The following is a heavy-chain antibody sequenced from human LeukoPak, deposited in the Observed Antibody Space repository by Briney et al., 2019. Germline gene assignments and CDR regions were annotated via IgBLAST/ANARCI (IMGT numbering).Heavy chain of an antibody. V-gene: IGHV1-2*02. CDR3: ARDTSSGSYSYFDY. J-gene: IGHJ4*02. CDR2: INPNSGGT. CDR1: GYTFTGYY. Sequence: ASVKVSCKASGYTFTGYYMHWERQAPGQGLEWMGWINPNSGGTNYAQKFQGRVTMTRDTSISTAYMELSRLRSDDTAVYYCARDTSSGSYSYFDYWGQGTLVTVSS. D-gene: IGHD1-26*01.